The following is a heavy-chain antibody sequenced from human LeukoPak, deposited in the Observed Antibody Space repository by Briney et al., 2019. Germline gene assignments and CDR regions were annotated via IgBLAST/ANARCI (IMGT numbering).Heavy chain of an antibody. Sequence: SETLSLTCTVSGGSISSGDYYWGWIRQPPGKGLEWIGYIYYSGSTYYNPSLKSRVTISVDTSKNQFSLKLSSVTAADTAVYYCARVDGSGSYYNLAGLYYFDYWGQGTLVTVSS. D-gene: IGHD3-10*01. J-gene: IGHJ4*02. CDR1: GGSISSGDYY. CDR3: ARVDGSGSYYNLAGLYYFDY. CDR2: IYYSGST. V-gene: IGHV4-30-4*01.